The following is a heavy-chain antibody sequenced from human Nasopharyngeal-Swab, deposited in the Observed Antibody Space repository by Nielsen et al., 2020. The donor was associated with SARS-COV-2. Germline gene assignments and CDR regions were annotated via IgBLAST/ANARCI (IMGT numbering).Heavy chain of an antibody. CDR2: IYSAGQT. CDR1: GFTVSGNF. V-gene: IGHV3-53*01. CDR3: ARGVETIHH. Sequence: GGSLRLSCAASGFTVSGNFMTWVRQAPGKGLEWVSVIYSAGQTNYADSVKGRFTISRDNSKNTLYLQMNSLRAEDTAVYYCARGVETIHHWGQGSLVTVSS. D-gene: IGHD5-24*01. J-gene: IGHJ1*01.